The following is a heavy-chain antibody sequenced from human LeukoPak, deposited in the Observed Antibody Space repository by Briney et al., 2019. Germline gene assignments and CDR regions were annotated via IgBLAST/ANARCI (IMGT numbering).Heavy chain of an antibody. CDR1: GYTFTTKY. D-gene: IGHD6-13*01. CDR3: ARGAGSSWFDP. V-gene: IGHV1-2*02. J-gene: IGHJ5*02. CDR2: INPNTGGT. Sequence: ASVKVSCKASGYTFTTKYIHWVRQAPGQGLEWMGWINPNTGGTQYAQKFQGRVTMTRDTSISTAYVGLTSLRSDDTAVYYCARGAGSSWFDPWGQGTLVTVSS.